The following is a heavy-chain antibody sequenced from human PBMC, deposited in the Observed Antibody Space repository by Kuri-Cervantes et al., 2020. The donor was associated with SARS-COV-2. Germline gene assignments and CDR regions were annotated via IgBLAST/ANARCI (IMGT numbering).Heavy chain of an antibody. CDR2: INCFNGDT. CDR3: ARKFDYGDKWFDP. J-gene: IGHJ5*02. V-gene: IGHV1-18*01. Sequence: ASVKVSCKASGYTFTSYDINWVRQVPGQGLEWMGWINCFNGDTFYAQKLQGRVTPTTDTFTNTVFMELRSLTPGDTAVYYCARKFDYGDKWFDPWGQGTLVTVSS. CDR1: GYTFTSYD. D-gene: IGHD4-17*01.